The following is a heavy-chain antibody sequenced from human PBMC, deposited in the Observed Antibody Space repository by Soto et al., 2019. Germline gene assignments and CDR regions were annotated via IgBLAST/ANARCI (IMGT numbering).Heavy chain of an antibody. CDR1: GFTFSSYS. Sequence: GGSLRLSCAASGFTFSSYSMNWVRQAPGKGLEWVSYISSSSSTIYYADSVKGRFTNSRDNAKNSRYLQMNSLRDEDTAVYYCARDPYSNYSPPRPVLWFGEVGGFDYWGQGTLVTVSS. J-gene: IGHJ4*02. CDR2: ISSSSSTI. D-gene: IGHD3-10*01. CDR3: ARDPYSNYSPPRPVLWFGEVGGFDY. V-gene: IGHV3-48*02.